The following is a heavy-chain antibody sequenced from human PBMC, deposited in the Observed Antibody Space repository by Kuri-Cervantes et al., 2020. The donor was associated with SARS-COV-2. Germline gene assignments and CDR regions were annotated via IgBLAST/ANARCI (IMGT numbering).Heavy chain of an antibody. D-gene: IGHD1-14*01. CDR3: ARDRGRGSPRKYFAY. Sequence: ESLKISCAVYGGSFSGYYWSWIRQPPGKGLEWIGEINHSGSTNYNPSLKSRATISVDTSKNQFSLKLSSVTAADTAVYYCARDRGRGSPRKYFAYWGQGTLVTVSS. CDR1: GGSFSGYY. V-gene: IGHV4-34*01. CDR2: INHSGST. J-gene: IGHJ4*02.